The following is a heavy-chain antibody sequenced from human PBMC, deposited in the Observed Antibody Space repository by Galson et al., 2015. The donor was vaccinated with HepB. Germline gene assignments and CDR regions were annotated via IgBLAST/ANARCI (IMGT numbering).Heavy chain of an antibody. Sequence: SLRLSCAGSGFTFSSYAMSWVRQAPGKGLEWVSGISGSGGYTYYADSVKGRFTISRDNSKNTLYLQMNSLRAEDMAVYYCAATYSRSYYYNGLDVWGQGTTVTVSS. CDR1: GFTFSSYA. V-gene: IGHV3-23*01. CDR2: ISGSGGYT. J-gene: IGHJ6*02. CDR3: AATYSRSYYYNGLDV. D-gene: IGHD4-11*01.